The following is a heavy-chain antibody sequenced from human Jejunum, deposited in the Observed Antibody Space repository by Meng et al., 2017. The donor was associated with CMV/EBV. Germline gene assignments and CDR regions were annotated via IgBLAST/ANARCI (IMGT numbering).Heavy chain of an antibody. CDR1: GYTFSTYA. CDR3: ARIPVTSGSSYGLDV. Sequence: GYTFSTYAIAWDRQAPGRGLEWLGWVSAYNGDTNYAHQLHGRVSMTTDTSTTTAYMELRSLRSDDTGVYYCARIPVTSGSSYGLDVWGQGTTVTVSS. D-gene: IGHD4-17*01. CDR2: VSAYNGDT. J-gene: IGHJ6*02. V-gene: IGHV1-18*01.